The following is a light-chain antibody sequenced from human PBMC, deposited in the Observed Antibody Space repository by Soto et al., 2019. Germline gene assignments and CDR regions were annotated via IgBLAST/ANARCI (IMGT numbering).Light chain of an antibody. CDR3: QQSHSAPFT. CDR2: AAS. V-gene: IGKV1-39*01. Sequence: DIQMTQSPSSLSASVGDRVTITCRASQSISNYLNWYQQKPGKAPNLLIFAASSLQSGVPSRFSGSGSGTDFTLTIDSLQPEDFAAYYCQQSHSAPFTFGPGTKVDIK. J-gene: IGKJ3*01. CDR1: QSISNY.